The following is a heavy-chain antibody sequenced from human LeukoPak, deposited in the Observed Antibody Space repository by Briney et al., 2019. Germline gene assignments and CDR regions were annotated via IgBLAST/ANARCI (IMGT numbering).Heavy chain of an antibody. Sequence: PGRSLRLSCAASGFTFSSYAMHWVRQAPGKGLEWVAVISYDGSNKYYADSVKGRFTISRDNSKNTLYLQMNSLRAEDTAVYYCAIYSGWSCWGQGTLVTVSS. J-gene: IGHJ4*02. V-gene: IGHV3-30*04. CDR3: AIYSGWSC. D-gene: IGHD5-12*01. CDR1: GFTFSSYA. CDR2: ISYDGSNK.